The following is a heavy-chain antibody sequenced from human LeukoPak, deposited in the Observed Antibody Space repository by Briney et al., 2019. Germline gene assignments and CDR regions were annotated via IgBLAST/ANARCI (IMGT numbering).Heavy chain of an antibody. J-gene: IGHJ3*02. D-gene: IGHD3-10*01. Sequence: SVKVSCKASGGTFSSYAISWVRQAPGQGLEWMGGIIPIFGTANYAQKFQGRVTMTEDTSTDTAYMELSSLRSEDTAVYYCATLIVRRVPPDTLDIRRQPTILTVS. CDR2: IIPIFGTA. CDR1: GGTFSSYA. CDR3: ATLIVRRVPPDTLDI. V-gene: IGHV1-69*06.